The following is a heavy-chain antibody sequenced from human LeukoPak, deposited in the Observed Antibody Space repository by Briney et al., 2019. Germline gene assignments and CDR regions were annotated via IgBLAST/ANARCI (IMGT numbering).Heavy chain of an antibody. D-gene: IGHD3-10*01. V-gene: IGHV1-2*02. Sequence: ASVKVSCKASGYTFTGYYMHWVRQAPGQGLEWMGWINPNSGGTNYAQKFQGRVTMTRDTSISTAYMGLSRLRSDDTAVYYCARRHFGSGTYVDYWGQGTLVTVSS. J-gene: IGHJ4*02. CDR3: ARRHFGSGTYVDY. CDR2: INPNSGGT. CDR1: GYTFTGYY.